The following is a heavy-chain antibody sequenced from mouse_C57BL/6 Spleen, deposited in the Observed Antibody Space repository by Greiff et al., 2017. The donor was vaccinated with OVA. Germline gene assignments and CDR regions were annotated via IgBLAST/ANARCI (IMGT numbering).Heavy chain of an antibody. D-gene: IGHD2-4*01. J-gene: IGHJ2*01. Sequence: VTLKESVAELVRPGASVKLSCTASGFNIKNTYMHWVKQRPEQGLEWIGRIDPANGNTKYAPKFQGKATITADTSSNTAYLQLISLASEDTAIYASADKAGYDYDGDYWGQGTTLTVSS. V-gene: IGHV14-3*01. CDR2: IDPANGNT. CDR1: GFNIKNTY. CDR3: ADKAGYDYDGDY.